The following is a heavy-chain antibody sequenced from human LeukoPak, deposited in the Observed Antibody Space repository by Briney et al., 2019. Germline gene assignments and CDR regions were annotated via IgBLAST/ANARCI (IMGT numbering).Heavy chain of an antibody. Sequence: GGSLRLSCAASGFTFSSYGMHWVRQAPGKGLERVAFIRYDGNKKYYADSVKGRFTISRDNSKNTLNLQMNSLRAEDTAVYYCAKDNQWFGESFDWFDPWGQGTLVTVSS. CDR2: IRYDGNKK. CDR1: GFTFSSYG. V-gene: IGHV3-30*02. D-gene: IGHD3-10*01. J-gene: IGHJ5*02. CDR3: AKDNQWFGESFDWFDP.